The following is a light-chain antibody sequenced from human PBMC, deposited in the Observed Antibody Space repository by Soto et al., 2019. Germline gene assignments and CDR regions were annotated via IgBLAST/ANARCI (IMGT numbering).Light chain of an antibody. CDR3: QQYGNLPFS. Sequence: DIQMTQSPSSLSASVGDRVTITCQASQDISNYLNWYQQKPGKAPKLLIYDASNLETGVPSRFSGGGSWTDFTFTISSLRPADIATYYCQQYGNLPFSFGGGSKVEIK. V-gene: IGKV1-33*01. CDR2: DAS. J-gene: IGKJ4*01. CDR1: QDISNY.